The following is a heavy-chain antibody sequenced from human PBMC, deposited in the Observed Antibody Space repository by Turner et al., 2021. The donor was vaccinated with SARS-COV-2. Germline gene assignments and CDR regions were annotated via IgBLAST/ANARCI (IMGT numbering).Heavy chain of an antibody. Sequence: EVPLVESGGGLVKPGGSLRLSCAASGFIFSSYSMNWVRQAPGKGLEWVSSISSSSSYIYYADSVKGRFTISRDNAKNSLYLQMNSLRAEDTAVYYCARWDNYYDSSGYYPDAFDIWGQGTMVPVSS. CDR3: ARWDNYYDSSGYYPDAFDI. CDR2: ISSSSSYI. V-gene: IGHV3-21*01. J-gene: IGHJ3*02. D-gene: IGHD3-22*01. CDR1: GFIFSSYS.